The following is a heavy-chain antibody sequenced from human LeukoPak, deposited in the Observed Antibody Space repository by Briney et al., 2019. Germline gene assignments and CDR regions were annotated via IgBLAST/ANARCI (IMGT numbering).Heavy chain of an antibody. CDR3: ARALTGAFRIGAFDI. Sequence: SGTLSLTCAVSGGSISSSNWWSWVRQPPGKGLEWIGEIYHSGSTNYNPSLKSRVTISVDKSKNQFSLKLSSVTAADTAVYYCARALTGAFRIGAFDIWGQGTLVTVSS. CDR2: IYHSGST. D-gene: IGHD7-27*01. V-gene: IGHV4-4*02. CDR1: GGSISSSNW. J-gene: IGHJ3*02.